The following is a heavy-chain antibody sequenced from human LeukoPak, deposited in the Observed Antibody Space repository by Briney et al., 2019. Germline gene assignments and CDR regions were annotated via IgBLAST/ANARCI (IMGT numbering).Heavy chain of an antibody. CDR3: ARHYDKSALRYFDY. Sequence: PGASLRLSCAASGFTFINHAMSWVRQAPGKGLEWVSGIKGRFIISRDNSKNTLYLQVNSLRAEDTAEYYCARHYDKSALRYFDYWGQGTLVTVSS. CDR2: I. D-gene: IGHD3-22*01. V-gene: IGHV3-23*01. J-gene: IGHJ4*02. CDR1: GFTFINHA.